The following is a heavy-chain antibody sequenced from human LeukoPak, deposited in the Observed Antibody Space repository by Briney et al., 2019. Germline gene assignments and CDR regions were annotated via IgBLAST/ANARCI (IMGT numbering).Heavy chain of an antibody. CDR1: GYTFTSYG. CDR2: ISAYNSNT. J-gene: IGHJ4*02. V-gene: IGHV1-18*01. CDR3: ARTRGYSYGYVLYFDY. D-gene: IGHD5-18*01. Sequence: ASVKVSCKASGYTFTSYGISWVRQAPGQGLEWMGWISAYNSNTNYAQKLQGRVTMTTYKSTSTAYMELRSLRSDDTAVYYCARTRGYSYGYVLYFDYWGQGTLVTVSS.